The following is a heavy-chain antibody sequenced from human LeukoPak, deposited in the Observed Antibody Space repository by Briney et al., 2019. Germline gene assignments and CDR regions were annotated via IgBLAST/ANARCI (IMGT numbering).Heavy chain of an antibody. D-gene: IGHD3-9*01. CDR3: ARERDKLRYFDRLLDYYYGMDG. J-gene: IGHJ6*02. V-gene: IGHV1-69*04. CDR1: GGTFSRYA. CDR2: IIPILGIA. Sequence: SVKVSCKASGGTFSRYAISWVRQAPGQGLKWMGRIIPILGIANYAQKFQGRVTITADKSTSTAYMELSSLRSEDTAVYCCARERDKLRYFDRLLDYYYGMDGWGQGTTVTVSS.